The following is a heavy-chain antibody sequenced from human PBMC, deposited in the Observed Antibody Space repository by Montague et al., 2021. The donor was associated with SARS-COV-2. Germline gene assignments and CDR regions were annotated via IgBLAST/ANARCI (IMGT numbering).Heavy chain of an antibody. D-gene: IGHD1-20*01. J-gene: IGHJ6*02. Sequence: SETLSLTCTVSGGSISSSSYYWGWIRQPPGKGLEWIGSIYYSGSTYYTPSLKSRVTISVDTSKNQFSLKLSSVTAADTAVYYCGRRVTGTTVHYYYYGMDVWGQGTTVTVSS. V-gene: IGHV4-39*01. CDR2: IYYSGST. CDR3: GRRVTGTTVHYYYYGMDV. CDR1: GGSISSSSYY.